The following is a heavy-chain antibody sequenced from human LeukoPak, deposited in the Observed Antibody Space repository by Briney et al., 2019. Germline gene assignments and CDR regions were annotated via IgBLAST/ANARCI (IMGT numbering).Heavy chain of an antibody. V-gene: IGHV4-39*01. CDR2: IYNSGTT. J-gene: IGHJ4*02. D-gene: IGHD2-8*02. CDR1: SASISGTYYF. CDR3: ARHRVGHCTSVTCPTFEY. Sequence: SETLSLTCTVTSASISGTYYFWGWIRQSPGKGLEWIGSIYNSGTTYYNPSLKSRVTISVDTSKNQFSLKLTSVTAADTAVYYCARHRVGHCTSVTCPTFEYWGQGTLVTVSS.